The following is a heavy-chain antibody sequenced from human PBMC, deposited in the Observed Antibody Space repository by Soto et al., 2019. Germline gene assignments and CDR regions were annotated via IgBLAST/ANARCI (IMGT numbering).Heavy chain of an antibody. V-gene: IGHV3-7*01. J-gene: IGHJ4*02. CDR3: VRGGAALPH. CDR1: GFNFSNYY. D-gene: IGHD1-26*01. Sequence: EVQLVESGGGLVQPGGSLRLSCAASGFNFSNYYMGWVRQAPGKGLEWVANIAEDGTDKYYVDSVKGRFTVSRDNADNSLHLQMHSLRVEDTALYYCVRGGAALPHWGQGAWVTVSS. CDR2: IAEDGTDK.